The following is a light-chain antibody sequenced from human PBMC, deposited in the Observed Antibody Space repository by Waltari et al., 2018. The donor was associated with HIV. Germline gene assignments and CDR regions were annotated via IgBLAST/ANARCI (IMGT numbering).Light chain of an antibody. J-gene: IGLJ2*01. V-gene: IGLV2-14*01. CDR1: SSDVGGYNY. Sequence: QSALTQPASVSGSPGQSITISCTGTSSDVGGYNYVSWYQQHPGKAPILMIYEVSNRPSGVSNRFACSKAGNTASLTISGLQAEDEADYYCSSYTSSSTRVFGGGTKLTVL. CDR2: EVS. CDR3: SSYTSSSTRV.